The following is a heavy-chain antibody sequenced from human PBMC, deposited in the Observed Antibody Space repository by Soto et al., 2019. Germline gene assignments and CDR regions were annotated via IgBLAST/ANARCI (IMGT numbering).Heavy chain of an antibody. CDR2: INTNTGNP. Sequence: QVQLVQSGAEVKKPGSSVKVSCKASGGTFSSYAISWVRQAPGQGLEWMGWINTNTGNPTYAQGFTGRFVFSLDTSVSTAYLQICSLKAEDTAVYYCAKDGLPATSPLDFDYWGQGTLVTVSS. CDR1: GGTFSSYA. CDR3: AKDGLPATSPLDFDY. D-gene: IGHD2-2*01. J-gene: IGHJ4*02. V-gene: IGHV7-4-1*01.